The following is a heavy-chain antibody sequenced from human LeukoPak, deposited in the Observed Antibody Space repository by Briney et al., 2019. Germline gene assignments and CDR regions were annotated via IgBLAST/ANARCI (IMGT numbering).Heavy chain of an antibody. D-gene: IGHD6-19*01. V-gene: IGHV3-11*01. CDR1: GFTFSDYY. Sequence: GGSLRLSCAASGFTFSDYYMSWIRQAPGKGLEWVSYISSSGSTIYYADSMKGRFTISRDNAKNSLYLQMNSLRAEDTAVYYCARDRASSGFDYYYYYMDVWGKGTTVTVSS. J-gene: IGHJ6*03. CDR3: ARDRASSGFDYYYYYMDV. CDR2: ISSSGSTI.